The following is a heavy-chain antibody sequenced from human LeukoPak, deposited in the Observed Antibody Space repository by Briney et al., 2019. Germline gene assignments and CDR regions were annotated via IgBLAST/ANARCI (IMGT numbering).Heavy chain of an antibody. CDR2: IRYGGSNK. Sequence: SGGSLRLSCAASGSTFSSYGMHWVRQAPGKGLEWVAFIRYGGSNKYYADSVKGRFTISRDNSKNTPYLQMNSLRAEDTAVYYCAKDAEDIVVVPAATDFDYWGQGTLVTVSS. J-gene: IGHJ4*02. V-gene: IGHV3-30*02. CDR3: AKDAEDIVVVPAATDFDY. D-gene: IGHD2-2*01. CDR1: GSTFSSYG.